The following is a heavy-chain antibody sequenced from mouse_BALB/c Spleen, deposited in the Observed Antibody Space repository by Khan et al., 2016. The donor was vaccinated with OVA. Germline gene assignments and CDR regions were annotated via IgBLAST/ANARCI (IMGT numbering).Heavy chain of an antibody. J-gene: IGHJ1*01. CDR3: ARSASYRVFDV. CDR1: GYTFTNYG. Sequence: QIQLVQSGPELKKPGETVKISCKASGYTFTNYGMNWVKQAPGKGLKWMGWINTYTGEPTYADDFKGRFAFSLETSANTAYLQLNNLKNEDTATYFCARSASYRVFDVGGEGTTVTVSS. V-gene: IGHV9-3-1*01. CDR2: INTYTGEP. D-gene: IGHD6-1*01.